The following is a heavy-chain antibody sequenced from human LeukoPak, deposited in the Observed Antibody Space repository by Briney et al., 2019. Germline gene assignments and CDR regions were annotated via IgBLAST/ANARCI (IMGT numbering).Heavy chain of an antibody. Sequence: GRSLRLSCAASGFTFSSYGMHWVRQAPGKGLEWVAVISYDGSNKYYADSVKGRFTISRDNSKNTLYLQMNSLRAEDTAVYYCAKGVLYYDILTGYPWFDPWGQGTLVTVSS. J-gene: IGHJ5*02. CDR3: AKGVLYYDILTGYPWFDP. V-gene: IGHV3-30*18. CDR2: ISYDGSNK. CDR1: GFTFSSYG. D-gene: IGHD3-9*01.